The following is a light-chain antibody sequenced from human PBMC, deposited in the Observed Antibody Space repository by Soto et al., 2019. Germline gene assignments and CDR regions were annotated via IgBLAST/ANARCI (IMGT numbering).Light chain of an antibody. V-gene: IGKV3-15*01. CDR1: QSVFSS. CDR2: GSA. J-gene: IGKJ1*01. Sequence: EIVMTQSPATLSVSPGERATLSCRTSQSVFSSLAWYQQRPGQAPSLLIYGSATRATGIPDRFSGSGSGTEFTLTISSLQSEDSAVYYCQQYHSWPAFGQGTKVDIK. CDR3: QQYHSWPA.